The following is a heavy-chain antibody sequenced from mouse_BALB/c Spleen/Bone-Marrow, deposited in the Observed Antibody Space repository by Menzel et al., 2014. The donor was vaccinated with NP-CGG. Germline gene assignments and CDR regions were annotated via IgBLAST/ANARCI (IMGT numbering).Heavy chain of an antibody. V-gene: IGHV1-4*01. CDR2: IIPNSGYS. CDR3: TIRYYAMDY. Sequence: QVQLKHSGAELARPGASVKMSCQASGYTFTRYTMHWEKKRPGQGLEWIGYIIPNSGYSNYNQKFKDKATLTADKSSSTVYMQLSSLTSEDSAVYYCTIRYYAMDYWGQGTSVTVSS. D-gene: IGHD1-1*01. CDR1: GYTFTRYT. J-gene: IGHJ4*01.